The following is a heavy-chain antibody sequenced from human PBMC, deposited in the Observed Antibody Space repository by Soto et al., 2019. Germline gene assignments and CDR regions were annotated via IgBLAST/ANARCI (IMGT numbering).Heavy chain of an antibody. CDR3: ASQVLG. V-gene: IGHV3-74*01. Sequence: EVQLVESGGGLVQPGGSLRLSCAASGFTFSSYWMHWVRQAPGKWLVWVSRINSDGSSTSYADSVKGRFTISRDNAKNTLYLKMNRLKAGETAVYYCASQVLGGGGGTLVTVS. CDR1: GFTFSSYW. D-gene: IGHD3-16*01. J-gene: IGHJ4*02. CDR2: INSDGSST.